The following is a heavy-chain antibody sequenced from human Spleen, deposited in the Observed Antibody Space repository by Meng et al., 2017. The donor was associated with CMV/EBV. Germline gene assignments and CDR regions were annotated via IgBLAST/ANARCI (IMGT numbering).Heavy chain of an antibody. D-gene: IGHD3-10*01. CDR1: GFTFTDYY. Sequence: ASVKVSCKASGFTFTDYYIHWVRQAPGQGLEWMGWINPNSDATNHAQRFQGRVTMTRDTSISTSYMELSGLRSDDTAVYYCARRVRGVMSHYYYGMDVWGQGTTVTVSS. V-gene: IGHV1-2*02. CDR2: INPNSDAT. J-gene: IGHJ6*02. CDR3: ARRVRGVMSHYYYGMDV.